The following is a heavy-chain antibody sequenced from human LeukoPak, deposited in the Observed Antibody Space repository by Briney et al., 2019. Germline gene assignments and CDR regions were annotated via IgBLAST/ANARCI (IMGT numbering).Heavy chain of an antibody. CDR3: AMPSITMVRGVGWFDP. V-gene: IGHV4-39*07. CDR1: GDSISSSTYY. Sequence: PSETLSLTCTVSGDSISSSTYYWGWIRQPPGKGLEWIGSIFYSGSTYYSASLKSRVTISVDTSKNQISLKLSSVTAADTAVYYCAMPSITMVRGVGWFDPWGQGTLVTVSS. J-gene: IGHJ5*02. CDR2: IFYSGST. D-gene: IGHD3-10*01.